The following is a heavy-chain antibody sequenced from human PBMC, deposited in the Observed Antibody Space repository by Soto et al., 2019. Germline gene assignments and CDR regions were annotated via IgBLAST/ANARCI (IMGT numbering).Heavy chain of an antibody. CDR1: GDGVSSNSAA. V-gene: IGHV6-1*01. J-gene: IGHJ4*02. CDR3: AREEGYYHDSSGPFDY. CDR2: TYYRSQWLN. Sequence: PSQTLSLTCAISGDGVSSNSAAWNLIRQSPSRGLEWLGRTYYRSQWLNDYADSVKSRITIKPDTSKNQFSLELDSVTPEDTAVYYCAREEGYYHDSSGPFDYWGLGTLVTVSS. D-gene: IGHD3-22*01.